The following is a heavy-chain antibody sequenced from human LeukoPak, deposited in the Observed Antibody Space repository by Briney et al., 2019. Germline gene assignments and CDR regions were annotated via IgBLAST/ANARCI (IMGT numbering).Heavy chain of an antibody. V-gene: IGHV3-48*01. CDR2: ISSTSSTI. J-gene: IGHJ4*02. CDR3: ARAHPGDYSDFQFDY. CDR1: GFTFSSFS. Sequence: GGSLRLSCAASGFTFSSFSMNWVRQAPGLGLEWVSYISSTSSTIYYADSVRGRFTISRANAKNSLYLQMNSLRAEDTAVYYCARAHPGDYSDFQFDYWGQGTLVTVSS. D-gene: IGHD4-11*01.